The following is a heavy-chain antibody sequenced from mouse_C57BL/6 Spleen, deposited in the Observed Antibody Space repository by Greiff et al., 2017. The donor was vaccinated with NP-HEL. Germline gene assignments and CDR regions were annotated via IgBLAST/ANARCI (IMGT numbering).Heavy chain of an antibody. Sequence: EVQVVESGGGLVQPGGSLSLSCAASGFTFTDYYMSWVRQPPGKALEWLGFIRNKANGYTTEYSASVKGRFTISRDNSQSILYLQMNALRAEDSATYYCARYGRGRDYFDYWGQGTTLTVSS. CDR2: IRNKANGYTT. V-gene: IGHV7-3*01. CDR1: GFTFTDYY. J-gene: IGHJ2*01. CDR3: ARYGRGRDYFDY.